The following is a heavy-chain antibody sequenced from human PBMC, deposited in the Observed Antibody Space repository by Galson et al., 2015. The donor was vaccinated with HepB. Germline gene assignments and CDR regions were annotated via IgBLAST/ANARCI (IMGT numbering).Heavy chain of an antibody. D-gene: IGHD3-10*01. CDR1: GSTFSSYA. Sequence: SLRLSCAASGSTFSSYAMHWVRQAPGKGLEYVSSISSNGGSTYYADSVKGRFTISRDNSKNTLYLQMSSLRAEDTAVYYCVKDRGVRGVIIYYFEYWGQGTLVTVSS. CDR2: ISSNGGST. CDR3: VKDRGVRGVIIYYFEY. V-gene: IGHV3-64D*06. J-gene: IGHJ4*02.